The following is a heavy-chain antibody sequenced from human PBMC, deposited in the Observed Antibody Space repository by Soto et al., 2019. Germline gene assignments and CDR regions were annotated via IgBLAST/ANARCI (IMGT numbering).Heavy chain of an antibody. Sequence: QITLKESGPTLVKPTQTLTLTCTFSGVSVSTSGVNVGWIRQPPGKALEWLAVVYWEGYKRYSPSLKSRLPNTNDTSKSQLVLTMTNMDPVDTATYYCAHSTTGVVFMDSWGQGTLVTVSS. CDR1: GVSVSTSGVN. J-gene: IGHJ4*02. CDR3: AHSTTGVVFMDS. CDR2: VYWEGYK. D-gene: IGHD3-3*01. V-gene: IGHV2-5*02.